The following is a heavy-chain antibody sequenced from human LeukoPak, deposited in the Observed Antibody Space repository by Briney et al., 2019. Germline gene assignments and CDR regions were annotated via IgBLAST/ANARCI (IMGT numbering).Heavy chain of an antibody. D-gene: IGHD2-2*01. J-gene: IGHJ5*02. Sequence: ASVKVSCKASGGTFSSYAISWVRQAPGQGLEWMGGIIPIFGTANYAQKFQGRVTITTDESTSTAYMELSSLRSEDKAVYYCASLDPSRLVPAADYDPWGQGTLVTVSS. CDR3: ASLDPSRLVPAADYDP. CDR2: IIPIFGTA. CDR1: GGTFSSYA. V-gene: IGHV1-69*05.